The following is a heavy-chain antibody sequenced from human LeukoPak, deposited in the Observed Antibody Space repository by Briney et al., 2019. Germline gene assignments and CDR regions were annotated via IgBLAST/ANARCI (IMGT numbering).Heavy chain of an antibody. V-gene: IGHV3-23*01. D-gene: IGHD5-18*01. CDR1: GFTFSSYA. Sequence: PGGSLRLSCAASGFTFSSYAMSWVRQAPGKGLEWVSAISGSGGSTYYADSVKGRFTISRDNSKNTLYLQMSSLRAEDTAVYYCVKDRIQLWIFDYWGQGTLVTVSS. CDR2: ISGSGGST. J-gene: IGHJ4*02. CDR3: VKDRIQLWIFDY.